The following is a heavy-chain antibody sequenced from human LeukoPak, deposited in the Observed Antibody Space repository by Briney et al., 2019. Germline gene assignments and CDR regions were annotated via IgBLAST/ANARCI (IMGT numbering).Heavy chain of an antibody. CDR3: ARGRLRYLDWTRAYSDC. D-gene: IGHD3-9*01. CDR2: ISAYNGNT. V-gene: IGHV1-18*01. J-gene: IGHJ4*02. Sequence: ASVNVSCKASGYTFITHGLTWVRQAPGQGLEWMGWISAYNGNTIYAQTLQDRLTMTTDTSTSTAYMELRSLRSDDTAVYYCARGRLRYLDWTRAYSDCWGQGTLVTVSS. CDR1: GYTFITHG.